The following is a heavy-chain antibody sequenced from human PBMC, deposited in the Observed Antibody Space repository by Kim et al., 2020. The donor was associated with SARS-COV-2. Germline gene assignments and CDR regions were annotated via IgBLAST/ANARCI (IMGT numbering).Heavy chain of an antibody. CDR2: IYYSGST. CDR3: ARDRISAAGTPSYDAFDI. D-gene: IGHD6-13*01. CDR1: GGSTNNYY. J-gene: IGHJ3*02. Sequence: SETLSLTCTVSGGSTNNYYWTWIRQPPGKGLEWIGYIYYSGSTSYNASLKSRVTISVDTSKNQFSLRLSSVTAADTAMYYCARDRISAAGTPSYDAFDIWGQGAMVTVSS. V-gene: IGHV4-59*13.